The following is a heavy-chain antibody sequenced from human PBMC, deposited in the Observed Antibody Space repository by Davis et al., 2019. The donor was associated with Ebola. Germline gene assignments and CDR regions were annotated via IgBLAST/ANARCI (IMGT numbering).Heavy chain of an antibody. D-gene: IGHD1-26*01. Sequence: GESLKISCAASGFTFRSYAMSWVRQAPGKGLEWVSVISGSGGSTYYADSVKGRFTISRDNSKNTLYLQMNSLRAEDTAVYYCAKVLMGAPYYYYYGMDVWGQGTTVTVSS. CDR3: AKVLMGAPYYYYYGMDV. J-gene: IGHJ6*02. CDR1: GFTFRSYA. V-gene: IGHV3-23*01. CDR2: ISGSGGST.